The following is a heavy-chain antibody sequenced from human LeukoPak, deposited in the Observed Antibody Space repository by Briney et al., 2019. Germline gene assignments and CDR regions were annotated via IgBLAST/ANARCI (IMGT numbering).Heavy chain of an antibody. V-gene: IGHV4-4*07. D-gene: IGHD3-10*01. Sequence: PSETLSLTCTVSGGPLSNFYWSWIRQSAGKGLEWIGRIYATDLTNYNPSLKSRVTLSVDMSKNELSLTLKSVTAADTAVYYCARGFGSGTSPIDLWGQGALVTVSS. CDR3: ARGFGSGTSPIDL. J-gene: IGHJ5*02. CDR1: GGPLSNFY. CDR2: IYATDLT.